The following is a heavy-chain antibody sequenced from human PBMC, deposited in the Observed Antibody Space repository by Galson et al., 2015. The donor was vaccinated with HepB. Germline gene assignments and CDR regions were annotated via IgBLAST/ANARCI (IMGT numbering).Heavy chain of an antibody. Sequence: SVKVSCKASGYTFTSYYMHWVRQAPGQGLEWMGIINPSGGSTSYAQKFQGRVTMTRDTSTSTVYMELSSLRSEDTAVYYCAREEWTGRYFDWFEVRNCGMDVWGQGTTVTVSS. CDR3: AREEWTGRYFDWFEVRNCGMDV. J-gene: IGHJ6*02. CDR2: INPSGGST. V-gene: IGHV1-46*01. CDR1: GYTFTSYY. D-gene: IGHD3-9*01.